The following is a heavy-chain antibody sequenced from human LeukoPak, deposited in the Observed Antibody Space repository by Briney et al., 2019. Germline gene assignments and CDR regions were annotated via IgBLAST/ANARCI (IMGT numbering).Heavy chain of an antibody. CDR2: INHSGST. CDR3: ASSGYSSSWYYFDY. D-gene: IGHD6-13*01. J-gene: IGHJ4*02. V-gene: IGHV4-34*01. CDR1: GGSFSGYY. Sequence: SETLSLTCAVYGGSFSGYYGSWIRQPPGKGLEWIGEINHSGSTNYNPSLKSRVTISVDTSKNQFSLKLSSVTAADTAVYYCASSGYSSSWYYFDYWGQGTLVTVSS.